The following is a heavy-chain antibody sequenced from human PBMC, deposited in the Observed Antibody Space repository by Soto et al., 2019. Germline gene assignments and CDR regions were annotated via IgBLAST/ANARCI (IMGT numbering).Heavy chain of an antibody. D-gene: IGHD2-2*01. Sequence: GGSLRLSCAASGFTFSTYWMSWVRQAPGEGLEWVANIKQDGSEKYYVDSVKGRFTISRDNPKNSLYLQMNSLRADDTAVYYCATYCSSSTCRSYWGQGTLVTVSS. J-gene: IGHJ4*02. V-gene: IGHV3-7*05. CDR1: GFTFSTYW. CDR3: ATYCSSSTCRSY. CDR2: IKQDGSEK.